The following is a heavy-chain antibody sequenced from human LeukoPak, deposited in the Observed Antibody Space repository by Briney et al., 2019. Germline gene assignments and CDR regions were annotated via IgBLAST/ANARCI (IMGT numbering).Heavy chain of an antibody. J-gene: IGHJ4*02. CDR1: GGSISSYY. D-gene: IGHD3-10*01. CDR3: ASNYYGSGSLDY. CDR2: IYYSGST. Sequence: SETLSLTCTVSGGSISSYYWSWIRQPPGKGLEWIGYIYYSGSTNYNPSLKSRVTISVDTSKDQFSLKVSSVTAADTAVYYCASNYYGSGSLDYWGQGNLVIVSS. V-gene: IGHV4-59*08.